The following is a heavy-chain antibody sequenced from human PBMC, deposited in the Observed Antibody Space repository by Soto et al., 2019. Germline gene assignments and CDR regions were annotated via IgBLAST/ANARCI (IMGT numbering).Heavy chain of an antibody. J-gene: IGHJ5*02. V-gene: IGHV3-21*01. D-gene: IGHD3-10*01. Sequence: GGSLRLSCAASGFTFNRYSMNWVRQAPGKGLEWVSSISSSSSYIYYADSVKGRFTISRDNAKNSLYLQMNSLRAEDTAVYYCARDMPIYGSGSYYKPQYNWFDPWGQGTLVTVS. CDR3: ARDMPIYGSGSYYKPQYNWFDP. CDR1: GFTFNRYS. CDR2: ISSSSSYI.